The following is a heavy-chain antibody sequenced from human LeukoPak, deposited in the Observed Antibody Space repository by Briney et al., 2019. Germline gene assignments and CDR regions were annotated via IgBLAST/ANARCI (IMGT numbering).Heavy chain of an antibody. CDR3: ARSLSGRYPNFDY. Sequence: SETLSLTCTVSGGSISSYYWSWIRQPPGKGLGWIGYIYYSGSTNYNPSLKSRVTISVDTSKNQFSLKLSSVTAADTAVYYCARSLSGRYPNFDYWGQGTLVTVSS. D-gene: IGHD1-26*01. CDR1: GGSISSYY. J-gene: IGHJ4*02. CDR2: IYYSGST. V-gene: IGHV4-59*01.